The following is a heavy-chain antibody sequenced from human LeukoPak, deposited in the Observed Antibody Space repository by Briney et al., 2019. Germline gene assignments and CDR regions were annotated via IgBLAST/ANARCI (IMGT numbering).Heavy chain of an antibody. CDR1: GFTFSSYS. Sequence: PGGSLRLSCAASGFTFSSYSMNWVRQAPGKGLEWVSSISSSSSYIYYADSVKGRFTISRDNAKNSLYLQMNSLRAEDTAVYYCAREITFGGVQDYWGQGTLVTVSS. CDR3: AREITFGGVQDY. V-gene: IGHV3-21*01. D-gene: IGHD3-16*01. CDR2: ISSSSSYI. J-gene: IGHJ4*02.